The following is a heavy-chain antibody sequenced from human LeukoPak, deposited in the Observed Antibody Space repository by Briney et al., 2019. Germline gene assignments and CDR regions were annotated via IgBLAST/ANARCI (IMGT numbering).Heavy chain of an antibody. Sequence: GGSLRLSCAASGFTFDDYAKHWVRQAPGKGLEWVSGISWNSGSIGYADSVKGRFTISRDNAKNSLHLQMNSLRAEDTALYYCAKSSVAGTNYYYYGMDVWGQGTTVTVSS. J-gene: IGHJ6*02. CDR1: GFTFDDYA. CDR2: ISWNSGSI. D-gene: IGHD6-19*01. CDR3: AKSSVAGTNYYYYGMDV. V-gene: IGHV3-9*01.